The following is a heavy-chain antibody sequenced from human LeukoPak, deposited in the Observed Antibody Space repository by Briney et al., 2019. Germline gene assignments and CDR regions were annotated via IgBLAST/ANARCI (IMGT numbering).Heavy chain of an antibody. CDR1: GFSLTTYA. CDR3: AKGRWGLTINNFDL. Sequence: GGSLRLSCAASGFSLTTYAKGWVRQAPGKGLEWVSVISDRGDSTYYADSVKGRFTISRDSSKNTLYLQMNSLGGEDTALYYCAKGRWGLTINNFDLWGQGTMVTVS. CDR2: ISDRGDST. V-gene: IGHV3-23*01. D-gene: IGHD2-21*02. J-gene: IGHJ3*01.